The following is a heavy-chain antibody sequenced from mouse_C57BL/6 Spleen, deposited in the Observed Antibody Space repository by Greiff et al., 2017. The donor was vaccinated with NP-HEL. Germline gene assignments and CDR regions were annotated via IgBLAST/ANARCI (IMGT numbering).Heavy chain of an antibody. CDR1: GYTFTSYW. CDR2: IDPSDSYT. J-gene: IGHJ2*01. D-gene: IGHD4-1*01. CDR3: ARSDWEYYFDY. Sequence: QVQLQQPGAELVMPGASVKLSCKASGYTFTSYWMHWVKQRPGQGLEWIGEIDPSDSYTNYNQKFKGKSTLTVDKSSSTAYMQLSSLTSEDSAVYYCARSDWEYYFDYWGQGTTLTVSS. V-gene: IGHV1-69*01.